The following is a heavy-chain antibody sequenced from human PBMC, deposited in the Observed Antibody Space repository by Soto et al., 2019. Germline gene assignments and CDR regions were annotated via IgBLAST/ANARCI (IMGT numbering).Heavy chain of an antibody. CDR2: IYYSGST. CDR1: GGSISSYY. CDR3: AREGGYYGSGIKP. Sequence: SETLSLTCTVSGGSISSYYWSWIRQPPGKGLEWLGYIYYSGSTNYNPSLKSRVTISVDTSKNQFSLKLSSVTAADTAVYYCAREGGYYGSGIKPWGQGTLVTVSS. J-gene: IGHJ5*02. V-gene: IGHV4-59*01. D-gene: IGHD3-10*01.